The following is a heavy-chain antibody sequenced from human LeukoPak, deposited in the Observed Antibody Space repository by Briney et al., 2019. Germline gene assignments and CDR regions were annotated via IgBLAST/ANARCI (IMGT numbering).Heavy chain of an antibody. CDR3: AGIIVVVPAAMGPFDY. CDR1: GGPFSGYY. Sequence: SETLSLTCAVYGGPFSGYYWSWIRQPPGKGLEWIGEINHSGSTNYNPSLKSRGTISVDTSKNQFSLKLSSVTAADTAVYYCAGIIVVVPAAMGPFDYWGQGTLVTVSS. CDR2: INHSGST. D-gene: IGHD2-2*01. V-gene: IGHV4-34*01. J-gene: IGHJ4*02.